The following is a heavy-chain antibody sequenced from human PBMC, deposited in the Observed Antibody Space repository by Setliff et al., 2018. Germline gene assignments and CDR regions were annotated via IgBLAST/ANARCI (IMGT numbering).Heavy chain of an antibody. V-gene: IGHV7-4-1*02. J-gene: IGHJ6*03. D-gene: IGHD4-4*01. CDR2: INTNTGNP. CDR3: ARASRFGTTVWKGDYYTDV. Sequence: GASVKVSCKASGYTFSSYAMGWMRQAPGQRLEWMGWINTNTGNPSYAQDFTGRLVFSLDTSVSTAYLQISSLKAEDSAVYYCARASRFGTTVWKGDYYTDVWGKGTTVTVSS. CDR1: GYTFSSYA.